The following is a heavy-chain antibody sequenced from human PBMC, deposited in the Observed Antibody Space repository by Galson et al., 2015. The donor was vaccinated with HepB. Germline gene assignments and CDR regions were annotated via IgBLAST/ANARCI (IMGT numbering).Heavy chain of an antibody. CDR2: ITRTSNSI. D-gene: IGHD1-26*01. CDR3: ARDLYIRAGGGGGSFLGY. Sequence: SLRLSCAASGFDFVRTTMNWVRQTPGKGLEWVSSITRTSNSINYADSVKGRFTVSRDNYKNTLYLQMNSLRAEDTAVYYCARDLYIRAGGGGGSFLGYWGQGTLVTVSS. J-gene: IGHJ4*02. CDR1: GFDFVRTT. V-gene: IGHV3-21*01.